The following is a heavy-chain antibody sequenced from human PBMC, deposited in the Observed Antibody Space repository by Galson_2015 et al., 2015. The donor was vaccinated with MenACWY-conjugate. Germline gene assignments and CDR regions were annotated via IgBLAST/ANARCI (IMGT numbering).Heavy chain of an antibody. D-gene: IGHD3-3*01. V-gene: IGHV3-7*03. CDR3: ARGNPSYYDSSSGSYPSAFDL. CDR2: IKQDEVEK. CDR1: GFTFSTYW. Sequence: SLRLSCAASGFTFSTYWMNWVRQVPGKGLEWVANIKQDEVEKFYVDSVRGRFTISRDNAKNSLSLQINSLRAEDTAVYYCARGNPSYYDSSSGSYPSAFDLWGQGTLVSVSS. J-gene: IGHJ4*02.